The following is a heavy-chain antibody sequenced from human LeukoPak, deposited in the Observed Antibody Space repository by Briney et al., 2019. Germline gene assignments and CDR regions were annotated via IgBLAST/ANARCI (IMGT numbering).Heavy chain of an antibody. V-gene: IGHV3-64D*09. CDR3: VKITSVTGGDC. CDR1: GFTFSAYA. J-gene: IGHJ4*02. CDR2: ISNNGGSS. Sequence: GGSLRLSCSASGFTFSAYAMYWVRQAPGKGLEYVSGISNNGGSSFYADSVKGRFTISRDDSKNTLYLQMSSLRAEDTAVYYCVKITSVTGGDCWGQGTRLTVSS. D-gene: IGHD1-1*01.